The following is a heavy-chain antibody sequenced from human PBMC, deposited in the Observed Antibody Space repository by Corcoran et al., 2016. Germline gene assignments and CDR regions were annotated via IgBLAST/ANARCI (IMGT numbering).Heavy chain of an antibody. CDR1: GGSISSSNYY. D-gene: IGHD2-8*01. Sequence: QLQLQESGPGLVKPSETLSLTCTVSGGSISSSNYYWGWSRQPPGQGLEWIGSFSYSGSTYYNSSLKSRVTISLDTSKNQVSLRLSSVTAADTAVYYCTNNGNWYGVGDHWGQGTLVTVSS. J-gene: IGHJ5*02. CDR3: TNNGNWYGVGDH. V-gene: IGHV4-39*07. CDR2: FSYSGST.